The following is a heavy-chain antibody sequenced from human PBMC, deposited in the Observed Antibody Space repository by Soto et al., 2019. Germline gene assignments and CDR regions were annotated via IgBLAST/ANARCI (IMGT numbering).Heavy chain of an antibody. CDR1: GGSFSGYY. V-gene: IGHV4-34*01. J-gene: IGHJ6*03. CDR3: ARGPGIAARGYYYYYYMDV. D-gene: IGHD6-6*01. Sequence: SETLSLTCAVYGGSFSGYYWSWIRQPPGKGLEWIGEINHSGSTNYNPSLKSRVTISVDTSKNQFSLKLSSVTAADTAVYYCARGPGIAARGYYYYYYMDVWGKGTTVTVSS. CDR2: INHSGST.